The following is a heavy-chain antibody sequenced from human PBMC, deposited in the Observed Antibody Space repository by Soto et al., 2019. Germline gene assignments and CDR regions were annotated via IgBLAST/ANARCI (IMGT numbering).Heavy chain of an antibody. V-gene: IGHV3-73*02. CDR1: GFTFSGSS. D-gene: IGHD7-27*01. J-gene: IGHJ6*02. Sequence: EVQLVESGGGLVQPGGSLRLSCAASGFTFSGSSIHWVRQATGKGLEWVGRIKNNANNYATAYAASVTGRFTFSRDDSKNTAYLQRASLKTDDTAVYYCTRYVHADIWGGWGQGPTVTVS. CDR3: TRYVHADIWGG. CDR2: IKNNANNYAT.